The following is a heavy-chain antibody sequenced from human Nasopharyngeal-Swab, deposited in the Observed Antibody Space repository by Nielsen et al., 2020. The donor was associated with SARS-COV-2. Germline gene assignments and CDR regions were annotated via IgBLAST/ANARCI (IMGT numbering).Heavy chain of an antibody. CDR2: ISSSYDYT. CDR3: ARLRSGTYGGDY. Sequence: GESLKISCAASGFIFSDYYMTWIRQAPGKGLEWASYISSSYDYTNYADSVKGRFTISRDNAKNSLYLQMNSLRADDTAVYYCARLRSGTYGGDYWGQGALVTVSS. D-gene: IGHD1-26*01. J-gene: IGHJ4*02. CDR1: GFIFSDYY. V-gene: IGHV3-11*06.